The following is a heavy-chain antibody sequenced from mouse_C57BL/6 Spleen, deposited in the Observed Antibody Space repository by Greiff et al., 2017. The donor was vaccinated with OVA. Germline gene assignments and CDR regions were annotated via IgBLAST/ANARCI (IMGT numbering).Heavy chain of an antibody. Sequence: EVHLVESGGDLVKPGGSLKLSCAASGFTFSSYGMSWVRQTPDKRLEWVATISSGGSYTYYPDSGKGRFTISRDNAKNTLYLQMSSLKSEDTAMYYCARRVGNYDYFDYWGQGTTLTVSS. CDR2: ISSGGSYT. CDR1: GFTFSSYG. V-gene: IGHV5-6*01. J-gene: IGHJ2*01. D-gene: IGHD1-1*01. CDR3: ARRVGNYDYFDY.